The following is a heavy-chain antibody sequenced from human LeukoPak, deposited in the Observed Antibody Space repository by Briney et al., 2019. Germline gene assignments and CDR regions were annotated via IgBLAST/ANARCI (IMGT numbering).Heavy chain of an antibody. CDR2: INAGNGNT. V-gene: IGHV1-3*01. Sequence: ASVKVSCKASGYTFTSYAMHWVRQAPGQRLEWMGWINAGNGNTKYSQKFQGRVTITRDTSASTACMELSSLRSEDTAVYYCARDRFCSSTSCHINNWFDPWGQGTLVTVSS. J-gene: IGHJ5*02. D-gene: IGHD2-2*01. CDR3: ARDRFCSSTSCHINNWFDP. CDR1: GYTFTSYA.